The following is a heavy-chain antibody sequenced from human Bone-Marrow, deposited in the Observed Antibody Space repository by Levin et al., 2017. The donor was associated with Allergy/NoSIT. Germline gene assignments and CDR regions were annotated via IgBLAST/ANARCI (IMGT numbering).Heavy chain of an antibody. D-gene: IGHD2-8*01. Sequence: PGGSLRLSCAASEFTLGSYWMSWVRQAPGKGLELVANIKQDGSRINYVDSVKGRFTVSRDNAKNSMDLQMNGLRAEDTAIYYCARHVYYTFDLWGQGTMVTVSS. CDR3: ARHVYYTFDL. V-gene: IGHV3-7*01. CDR2: IKQDGSRI. CDR1: EFTLGSYW. J-gene: IGHJ3*01.